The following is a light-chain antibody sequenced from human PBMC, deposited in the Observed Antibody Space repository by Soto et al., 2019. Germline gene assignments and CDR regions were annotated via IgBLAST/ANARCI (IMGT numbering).Light chain of an antibody. Sequence: DIQMPQSPSTLSASVGDRVTITCRASRSINRWLAWYQQKPGKAPKLIISDASNLENGVPSRFSGSGSGTEFTLTISSLQSDDIATYYCQQYSAYWTFGQGTKVDIK. V-gene: IGKV1-5*01. CDR2: DAS. J-gene: IGKJ1*01. CDR1: RSINRW. CDR3: QQYSAYWT.